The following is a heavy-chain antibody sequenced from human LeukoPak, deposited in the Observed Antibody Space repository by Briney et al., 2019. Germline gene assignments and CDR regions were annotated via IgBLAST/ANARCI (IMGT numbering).Heavy chain of an antibody. J-gene: IGHJ3*02. CDR3: AREQWAADDALDI. V-gene: IGHV3-33*01. D-gene: IGHD6-13*01. CDR2: IWYDGSKK. Sequence: GRSLRLSCAASGFTFSGYGMHWVRQAPGKGLEWVAVIWYDGSKKDYADPVKGRFTISRDNAKNTLYLQMNSLRAEDTAVYYCAREQWAADDALDIWGQGTMVTVSS. CDR1: GFTFSGYG.